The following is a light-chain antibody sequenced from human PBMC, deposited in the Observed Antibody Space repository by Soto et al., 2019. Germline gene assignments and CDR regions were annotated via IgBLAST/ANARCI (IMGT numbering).Light chain of an antibody. CDR2: GFH. Sequence: QSLLTQAPSASGTPGQTVVISCYGSSSNIGTNTENWYQQVPGSAPRLLISGFHLRPSVVPDRFSTSKSGTSASLTIHGLQSGDDATYFCSAWDDRVRGVVFGGGTQLTVL. CDR3: SAWDDRVRGVV. V-gene: IGLV1-44*01. CDR1: SSNIGTNT. J-gene: IGLJ7*01.